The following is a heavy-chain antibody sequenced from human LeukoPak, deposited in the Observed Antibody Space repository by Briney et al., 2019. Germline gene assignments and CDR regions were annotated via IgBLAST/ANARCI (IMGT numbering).Heavy chain of an antibody. J-gene: IGHJ6*03. Sequence: SVKVSCKASGGTFSSHAIAWVRQAPGQGHEWMGGIIPISGTANYAQKFQGRVTITTDESTSTAYMELSSLTSDDTAVYYCARGLQYQLLKALGYYYMDVWGEGTTVTVSS. D-gene: IGHD2-2*01. CDR1: GGTFSSHA. CDR2: IIPISGTA. V-gene: IGHV1-69*05. CDR3: ARGLQYQLLKALGYYYMDV.